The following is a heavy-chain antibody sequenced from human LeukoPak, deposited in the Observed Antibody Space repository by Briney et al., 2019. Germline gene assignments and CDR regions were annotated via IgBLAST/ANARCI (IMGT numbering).Heavy chain of an antibody. V-gene: IGHV4-34*01. D-gene: IGHD3-22*01. CDR3: ASRMYYYDSSGYYP. J-gene: IGHJ5*02. CDR1: GGSFSGYY. Sequence: SETLSLTCAVYGGSFSGYYWSWIRQPPGKGLEWIGEINHSGSTNYNPSLKSRVTISVDTSKNQFSLKLSSVTAADTAVYYCASRMYYYDSSGYYPWGQGTLVTVSS. CDR2: INHSGST.